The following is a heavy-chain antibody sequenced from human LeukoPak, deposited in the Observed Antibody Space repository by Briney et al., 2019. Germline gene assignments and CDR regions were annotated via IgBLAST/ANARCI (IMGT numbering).Heavy chain of an antibody. Sequence: SVKVSCKASGGTFSSYAISWVRQAPGQGLEWMGRIIPIFGIANYAQKFQGRVTITADKSTSTAYMELSSLRPEDTAVYYCARSGLRTLPLYGMDVWGQGTTVTVSS. V-gene: IGHV1-69*04. J-gene: IGHJ6*02. CDR3: ARSGLRTLPLYGMDV. CDR1: GGTFSSYA. CDR2: IIPIFGIA. D-gene: IGHD1-26*01.